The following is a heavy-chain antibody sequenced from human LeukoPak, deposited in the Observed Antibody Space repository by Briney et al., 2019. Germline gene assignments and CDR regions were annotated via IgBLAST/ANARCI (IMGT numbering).Heavy chain of an antibody. CDR1: GFTCSSYA. Sequence: PGGSLRLSCAASGFTCSSYAKNWVRQAPGKGLEWVSVISGSGGSTYYADSVKGRFTISRDNSKNTLYLQMNSLRAEDTAVYYCAKPSYYYGSGDYFDSWGQGTLVTVSS. D-gene: IGHD3-10*01. V-gene: IGHV3-23*01. CDR3: AKPSYYYGSGDYFDS. J-gene: IGHJ4*02. CDR2: ISGSGGST.